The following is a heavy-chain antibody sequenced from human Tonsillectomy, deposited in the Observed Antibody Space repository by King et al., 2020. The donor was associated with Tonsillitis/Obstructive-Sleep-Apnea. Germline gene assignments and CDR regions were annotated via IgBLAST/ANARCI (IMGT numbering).Heavy chain of an antibody. Sequence: VQLVESGGGVVQPGRSLRLSCVASGFTFRSYAMHWVRQAPGKGLEWVAFISYDGSNKYYADSVKGRFTFSRDNSRNTLYLQMNILRVEDTAVYYCAGERVPWLVSYYYGMVVGRQGTRVTVP. J-gene: IGHJ6*01. CDR2: ISYDGSNK. CDR3: AGERVPWLVSYYYGMVV. CDR1: GFTFRSYA. D-gene: IGHD6-19*01. V-gene: IGHV3-30*04.